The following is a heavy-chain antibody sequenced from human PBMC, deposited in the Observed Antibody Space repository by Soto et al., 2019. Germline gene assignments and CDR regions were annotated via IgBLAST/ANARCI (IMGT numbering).Heavy chain of an antibody. D-gene: IGHD3-10*01. Sequence: QVQLVQSGAEVKKPGASVKVSCKASGYTFTSYYMHWVRQAPGQGLEWMGIINPSGGSTSYAQKFRGGVTMTSVTCTSTVYRELSSLSSGDPAVYYCAGVSSGGQNAFDIWGQGRMVTVSS. CDR1: GYTFTSYY. V-gene: IGHV1-46*01. CDR2: INPSGGST. J-gene: IGHJ3*02. CDR3: AGVSSGGQNAFDI.